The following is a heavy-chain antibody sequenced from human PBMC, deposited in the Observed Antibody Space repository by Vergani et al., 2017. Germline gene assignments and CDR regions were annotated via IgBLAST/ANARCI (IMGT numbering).Heavy chain of an antibody. J-gene: IGHJ4*02. Sequence: QITLKESGPTLVKPTQTLTLTCTFSGFSLSTSGVGVGWIRQPPGKALEWLALIYWDDDKRYSPSLKSRLTITKDTSKNQVDLTMTNMDPVDTATYYCAHTEFSFQRSSTTLIGGLYDYWGQGTLVTVSS. CDR1: GFSLSTSGVG. CDR2: IYWDDDK. V-gene: IGHV2-5*02. D-gene: IGHD2-2*01. CDR3: AHTEFSFQRSSTTLIGGLYDY.